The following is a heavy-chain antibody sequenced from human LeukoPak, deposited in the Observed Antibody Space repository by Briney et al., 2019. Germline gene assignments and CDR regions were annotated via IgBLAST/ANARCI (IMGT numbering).Heavy chain of an antibody. Sequence: SETLTLTCTVSGDSISSSTYYWGWIRQPPGKGLEWIGSIYYSGSTYYNPSLKSRVTISVDTSKNQFSLKLSSVTAADTAVYYCARRGSSFFDYWGQGILVTVSS. V-gene: IGHV4-39*01. CDR2: IYYSGST. CDR1: GDSISSSTYY. CDR3: ARRGSSFFDY. J-gene: IGHJ4*02. D-gene: IGHD6-13*01.